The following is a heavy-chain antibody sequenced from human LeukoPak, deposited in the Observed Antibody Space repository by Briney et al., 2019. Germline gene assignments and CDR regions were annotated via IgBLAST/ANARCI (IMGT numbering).Heavy chain of an antibody. CDR1: GGSISSYY. J-gene: IGHJ4*02. CDR3: ARNNDYGDLNLSFDY. CDR2: IYYSGST. D-gene: IGHD4-17*01. Sequence: SETLSLTCTVSGGSISSYYWSWIRQPPGKGLEWIGYIYYSGSTNYNPSLKSRVTISVGTSKNQFSLKLSFVTAADTAVYYCARNNDYGDLNLSFDYWGQGTLVTVSS. V-gene: IGHV4-59*08.